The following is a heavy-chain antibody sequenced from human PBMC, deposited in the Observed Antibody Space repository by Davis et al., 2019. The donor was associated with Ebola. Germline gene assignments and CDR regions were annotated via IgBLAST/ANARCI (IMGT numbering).Heavy chain of an antibody. Sequence: GSLRLSCAASTFTFSDYCLTWVRQAPGKGLEGVATIKEDGSEISYVDSVKGRFTVSRYNARNSLYLQLNSLRAEDTAVYYCARAVAASAFDIWGQGTMVTVS. J-gene: IGHJ3*02. V-gene: IGHV3-7*03. CDR1: TFTFSDYC. D-gene: IGHD4-23*01. CDR2: IKEDGSEI. CDR3: ARAVAASAFDI.